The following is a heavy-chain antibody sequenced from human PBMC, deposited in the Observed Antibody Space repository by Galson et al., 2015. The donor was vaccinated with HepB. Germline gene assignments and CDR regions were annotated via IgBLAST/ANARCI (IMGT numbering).Heavy chain of an antibody. Sequence: SVKVSCKASGYTFTHYLIHWVRQAPRQGLEWMGWINIGNGDTKYSQKFQGRVTITRDTSANTAYMELSSLTSGDTAVYYCARDNGYFDYWGQGTVVTVSS. CDR3: ARDNGYFDY. CDR1: GYTFTHYL. V-gene: IGHV1-3*04. CDR2: INIGNGDT. D-gene: IGHD2-8*01. J-gene: IGHJ4*02.